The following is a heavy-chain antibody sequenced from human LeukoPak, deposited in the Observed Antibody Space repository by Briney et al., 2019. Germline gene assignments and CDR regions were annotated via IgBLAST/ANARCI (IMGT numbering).Heavy chain of an antibody. D-gene: IGHD5-24*01. CDR2: INPGGGGT. V-gene: IGHV1-46*01. CDR1: GYTFTSYY. CDR3: ARSRDLFDY. J-gene: IGHJ4*02. Sequence: ASVKVSCKTSGYTFTSYYIHWVRQAPGQGLEWMGIINPGGGGTIYAQKFQGRVTMTRDTSTSTVYMQLSSLTSEGTALYYCARSRDLFDYWGQGTLVTVSS.